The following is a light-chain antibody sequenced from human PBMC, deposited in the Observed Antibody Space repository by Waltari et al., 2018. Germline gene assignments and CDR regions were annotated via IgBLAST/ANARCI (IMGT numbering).Light chain of an antibody. Sequence: QSALTQPASVSGSPGQSITISCTGTSSDVGNYKRVSWYQQHPGKAPKLMIYAVSNLPSGGSDRFSGSKSGDMASLTISVLQPEDEAEYFCSSYAGSSKGVFGGGTKVTVL. J-gene: IGLJ2*01. CDR2: AVS. CDR3: SSYAGSSKGV. CDR1: SSDVGNYKR. V-gene: IGLV2-23*02.